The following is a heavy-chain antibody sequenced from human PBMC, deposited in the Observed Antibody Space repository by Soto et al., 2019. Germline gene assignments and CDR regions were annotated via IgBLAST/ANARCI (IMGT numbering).Heavy chain of an antibody. Sequence: SETLSLTCTVSGVSIITYYWSWILQPPGKGLEWIGYIYYTGTTTYNPSFKSRLTISVDSSKNQFSLKLTSVTAADTAVYYCARFGGFYEFLYFWGQ. CDR3: ARFGGFYEFLYF. CDR2: IYYTGTT. CDR1: GVSIITYY. V-gene: IGHV4-59*08. J-gene: IGHJ1*01. D-gene: IGHD3-22*01.